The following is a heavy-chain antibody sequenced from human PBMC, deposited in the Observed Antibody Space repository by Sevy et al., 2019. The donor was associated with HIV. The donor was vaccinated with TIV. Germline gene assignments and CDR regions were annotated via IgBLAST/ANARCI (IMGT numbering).Heavy chain of an antibody. CDR2: ISSRSSYI. CDR1: GFTFSNYY. V-gene: IGHV3-21*01. Sequence: GESLKISCAASGFTFSNYYMNWVRQAPGKGLEWVSSISSRSSYISYADSVKGRFTISRDNAKNSLYLQMNSLRADDTAVYFCARDGGCSSTTCLLYFDCWGQRTLVTVSS. D-gene: IGHD2-2*01. J-gene: IGHJ4*02. CDR3: ARDGGCSSTTCLLYFDC.